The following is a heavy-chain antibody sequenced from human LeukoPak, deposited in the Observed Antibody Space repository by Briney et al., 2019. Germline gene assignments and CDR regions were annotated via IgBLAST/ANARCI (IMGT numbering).Heavy chain of an antibody. CDR2: ISSSSSYI. D-gene: IGHD2-15*01. CDR1: GFTFSSYS. CDR3: ARDKCSGGSCYDY. J-gene: IGHJ4*02. Sequence: GGSLRLSCAASGFTFSSYSMSWVRQAPGKGLEWVSSISSSSSYIYYADSVKGRFTISRDNAKNSLYLQMNSLRAEDTAVYYCARDKCSGGSCYDYWGQGTLVTVSS. V-gene: IGHV3-21*01.